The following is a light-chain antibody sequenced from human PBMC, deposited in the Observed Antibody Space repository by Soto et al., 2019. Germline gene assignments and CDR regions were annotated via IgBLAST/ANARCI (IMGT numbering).Light chain of an antibody. V-gene: IGKV1-12*01. CDR1: QGINNW. CDR3: QQSYSTPRT. Sequence: DIQMTQSPSSVSASVGDRVTITCRASQGINNWSAWYQQKPGKAPNLLIYTASSLQSGVPSRFSGSGSGTDFTLTISSLQPEDFATYYCQQSYSTPRTFGQGTKVDIK. J-gene: IGKJ1*01. CDR2: TAS.